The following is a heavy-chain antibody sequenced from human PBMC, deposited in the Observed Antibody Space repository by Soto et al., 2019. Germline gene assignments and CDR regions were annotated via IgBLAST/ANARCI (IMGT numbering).Heavy chain of an antibody. Sequence: ASVKVSCKASGYTFTSYDINWVRQATGQGLEWMGWMNPNSGNTGYAQKFQGRVTMTRNTSISTAYMELSSLRSEDTAVYYCARGPRRHQIPSTVTTNYYFDYWGQGTLVTVSS. CDR2: MNPNSGNT. D-gene: IGHD4-17*01. V-gene: IGHV1-8*01. J-gene: IGHJ4*02. CDR3: ARGPRRHQIPSTVTTNYYFDY. CDR1: GYTFTSYD.